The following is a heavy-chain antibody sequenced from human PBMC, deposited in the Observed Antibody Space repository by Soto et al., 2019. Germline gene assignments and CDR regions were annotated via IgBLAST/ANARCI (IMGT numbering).Heavy chain of an antibody. D-gene: IGHD5-12*01. J-gene: IGHJ4*02. CDR1: GGSFSGYY. CDR2: INHSGST. CDR3: ARISGYDRGDFDY. V-gene: IGHV4-34*01. Sequence: SDTLSLTCAVYGGSFSGYYWSWIRQPPGKGLEWIGEINHSGSTNYNPSLKSRVTISVDTSKNQFSLKLSSVTAADTAVYYCARISGYDRGDFDYWGQGTLVTVSS.